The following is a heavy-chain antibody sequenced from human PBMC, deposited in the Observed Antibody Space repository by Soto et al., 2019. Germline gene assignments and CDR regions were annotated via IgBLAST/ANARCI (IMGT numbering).Heavy chain of an antibody. Sequence: PGGSLRLSCTASGFTFGDYAMSWFRQAPGKGLEWVGFIRSKAYGGTTEYAASVKGRFTISRDDSKSIAYLQMNSLKTEDTAVYYCTRGPYPIFGVATYYYGMDVWGQGTTVTVSS. D-gene: IGHD3-3*01. CDR2: IRSKAYGGTT. CDR1: GFTFGDYA. CDR3: TRGPYPIFGVATYYYGMDV. J-gene: IGHJ6*02. V-gene: IGHV3-49*03.